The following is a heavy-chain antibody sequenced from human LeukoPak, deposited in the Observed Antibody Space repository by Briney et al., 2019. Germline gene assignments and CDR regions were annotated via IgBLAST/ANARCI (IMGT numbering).Heavy chain of an antibody. V-gene: IGHV3-30*18. CDR1: GFTFSSYA. CDR3: AKSPERYYYDSTGYFEY. Sequence: GGSLRLSCAASGFTFSSYAMHWVRQAPGKGLEWMAVISYDGSNKYYADSVRGRFTISRDNSKNTLYLQMNSLRAEDTALYYCAKSPERYYYDSTGYFEYWGQGTLVTVSS. J-gene: IGHJ4*02. CDR2: ISYDGSNK. D-gene: IGHD3-22*01.